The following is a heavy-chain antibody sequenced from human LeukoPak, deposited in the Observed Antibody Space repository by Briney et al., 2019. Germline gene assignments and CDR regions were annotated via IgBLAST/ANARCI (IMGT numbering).Heavy chain of an antibody. D-gene: IGHD2-2*02. CDR1: GDRVSSNSFS. J-gene: IGHJ5*02. CDR3: ARGYLKPGFEQ. Sequence: SQTLSLTFAFSGDRVSSNSFSWNWIRQSPSRGLEWLGRSYYTSKWTSDYALSVRSRITITPDTSNNQFALRLATMSPAERAVYDCARGYLKPGFEQLGQGCLVTVSS. V-gene: IGHV6-1*01. CDR2: SYYTSKWTS.